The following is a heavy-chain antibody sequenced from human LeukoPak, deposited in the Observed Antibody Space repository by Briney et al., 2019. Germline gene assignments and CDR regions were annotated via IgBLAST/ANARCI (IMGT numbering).Heavy chain of an antibody. Sequence: ASVKVSCKDSGYTLTELSMHWVRQAPGKGLEWMGGFEPEDGETIYAQKFQGRVTMTEDTSTDTAYMELSSLRSEDTAVYYCATPIRFLEWLSFDYWGQGTLVTVSS. J-gene: IGHJ4*02. CDR3: ATPIRFLEWLSFDY. CDR1: GYTLTELS. V-gene: IGHV1-24*01. D-gene: IGHD3-3*01. CDR2: FEPEDGET.